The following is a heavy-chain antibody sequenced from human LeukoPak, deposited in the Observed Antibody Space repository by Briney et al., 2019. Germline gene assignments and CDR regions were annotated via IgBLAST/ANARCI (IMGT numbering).Heavy chain of an antibody. D-gene: IGHD1-26*01. Sequence: GGSLRLSCAASGFTFSSYNMNWVRQAPGKGLQWVSSISSSSSYIYYADSVKGRFTISRDNAKNSLYLQMKSLRAEDTAVYYCARVYSGYGMDVWGQGTTVTVSS. CDR2: ISSSSSYI. V-gene: IGHV3-21*01. CDR3: ARVYSGYGMDV. CDR1: GFTFSSYN. J-gene: IGHJ6*02.